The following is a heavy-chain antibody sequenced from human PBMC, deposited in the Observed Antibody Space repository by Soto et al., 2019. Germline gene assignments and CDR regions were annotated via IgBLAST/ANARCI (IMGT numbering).Heavy chain of an antibody. J-gene: IGHJ1*01. V-gene: IGHV5-51*01. D-gene: IGHD4-4*01. CDR1: GDRFTSFW. CDR3: SRHGYSRSWYPDH. Sequence: PGQSRKISWKASGDRFTSFWTGWVRQMPGKGLEGIVLIYHGDSEARYGPSFQGQCIISADQSINTTYLQWNHLKASDSAIYFCSRHGYSRSWYPDHRAQGTLVTVSS. CDR2: IYHGDSEA.